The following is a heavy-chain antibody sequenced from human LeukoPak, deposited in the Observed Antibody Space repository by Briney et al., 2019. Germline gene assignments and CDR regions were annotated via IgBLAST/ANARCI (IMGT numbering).Heavy chain of an antibody. V-gene: IGHV1-69*05. Sequence: SVKVSCKASGGTFSSYAISWVRQAPGQGLEWMGGIIPIFGTANYAQKFQGRVTITTDESTSTAYMEPSSLRSEDTAVYYCAREGYYGSGSYYNPPHYWGQGTPVTVSS. CDR1: GGTFSSYA. CDR3: AREGYYGSGSYYNPPHY. J-gene: IGHJ4*02. CDR2: IIPIFGTA. D-gene: IGHD3-10*01.